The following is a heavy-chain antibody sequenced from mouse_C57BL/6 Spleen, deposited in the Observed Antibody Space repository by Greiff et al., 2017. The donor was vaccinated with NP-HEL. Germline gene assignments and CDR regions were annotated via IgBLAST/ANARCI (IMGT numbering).Heavy chain of an antibody. V-gene: IGHV1-15*01. J-gene: IGHJ4*01. D-gene: IGHD2-1*01. CDR2: IDPETGGT. CDR1: GYTFTDYE. CDR3: YYGNNPGAMDY. Sequence: QVQLKESGAELVRPGASVTLSCKASGYTFTDYEMHWVKQTPVHGLEWIGAIDPETGGTAYNQKFKGKAILTADKSSSTAYMELRSLTSEDSAVYYCYYGNNPGAMDYWGQGTSVTVSS.